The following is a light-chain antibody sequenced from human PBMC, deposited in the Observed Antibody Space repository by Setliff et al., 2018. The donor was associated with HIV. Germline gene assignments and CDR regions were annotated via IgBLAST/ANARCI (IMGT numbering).Light chain of an antibody. J-gene: IGLJ1*01. CDR1: SSDVGGFIR. V-gene: IGLV2-18*02. Sequence: QSVLTQPPSVSGSLGQSVTISCTGTSSDVGGFIRVSWYQQPPRTAPKLMIYDVNNRPSGVPDRFSGSKSGNTASLTISRLQAEDEADYYCSSYTSTNTWVFGIGTKVTVL. CDR2: DVN. CDR3: SSYTSTNTWV.